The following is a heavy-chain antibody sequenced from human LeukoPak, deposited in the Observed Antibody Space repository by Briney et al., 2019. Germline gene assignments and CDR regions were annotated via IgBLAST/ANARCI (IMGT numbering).Heavy chain of an antibody. J-gene: IGHJ4*02. V-gene: IGHV3-23*01. CDR1: GSTVSSYA. CDR3: ARVVYSYDSSGYYGLDY. D-gene: IGHD3-22*01. Sequence: GGSLRLSCAASGSTVSSYAMSWVRQAPGKGLEWVSAISGSGGSTYYADSGKGRFTISRDNSKNTLYLRMNSLRAADTALYHCARVVYSYDSSGYYGLDYWGKGTLVTVSS. CDR2: ISGSGGST.